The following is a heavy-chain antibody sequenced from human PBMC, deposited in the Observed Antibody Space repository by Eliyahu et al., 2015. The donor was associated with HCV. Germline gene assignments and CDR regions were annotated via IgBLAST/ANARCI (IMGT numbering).Heavy chain of an antibody. CDR1: GGTFSXLA. Sequence: QVQLVQSGAEVKKPGSSVKVSCXASGGTFSXLAISWXRQAPGQGLEWIGGIIPIFGTPNYAQKFRGRVTITADGSTRTTYMEVSSLRSEDAAVYYCARGGEEHQLQSRPFDYWGQGTLVTVSS. V-gene: IGHV1-69*01. CDR2: IIPIFGTP. J-gene: IGHJ4*02. CDR3: ARGGEEHQLQSRPFDY. D-gene: IGHD2-2*01.